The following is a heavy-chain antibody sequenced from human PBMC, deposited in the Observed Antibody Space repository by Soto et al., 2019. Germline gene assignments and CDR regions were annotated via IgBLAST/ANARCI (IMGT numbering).Heavy chain of an antibody. D-gene: IGHD3-16*01. V-gene: IGHV4-4*02. CDR1: GDSITNNHW. J-gene: IGHJ6*02. Sequence: QMQLRESGPGLVKPSGTLSLTCTVYGDSITNNHWWSWVRQPPGKGPELFGEIYHTGIANYNPSLGSRVAFSVDKSKNQCSLSLTSVTAADTDVYYCVSKLGPYYCGLDVWGQGTTVTVSS. CDR3: VSKLGPYYCGLDV. CDR2: IYHTGIA.